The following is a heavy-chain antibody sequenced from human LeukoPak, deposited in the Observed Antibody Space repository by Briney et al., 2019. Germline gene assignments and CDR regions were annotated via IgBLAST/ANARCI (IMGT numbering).Heavy chain of an antibody. J-gene: IGHJ4*02. CDR2: INTNTGNP. CDR1: GYTFTNYA. Sequence: ASVKVSCKASGYTFTNYAMNWVRQAPGQGLERMGWINTNTGNPTYAQGFTGRFVFSLDTSVSTAYYCARVVGCGGDCYSGISDYWGQGTLVTVSS. CDR3: SDY. D-gene: IGHD2-21*02. V-gene: IGHV7-4-1*01.